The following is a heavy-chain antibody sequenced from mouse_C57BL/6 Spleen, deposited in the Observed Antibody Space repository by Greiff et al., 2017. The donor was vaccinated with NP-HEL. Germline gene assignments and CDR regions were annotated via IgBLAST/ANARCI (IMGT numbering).Heavy chain of an antibody. CDR2: INYDGSST. CDR3: ARGEDYDPWFAY. Sequence: EVHLVESEGGLVQPGSSMKLSCTASGFTFSDYYMAWVRQVPEKGLEWVANINYDGSSTYYLDSLKSRFIISRDNAKNILYLQMSSLKSEDTATYYCARGEDYDPWFAYWGQGTLVTVSA. D-gene: IGHD2-4*01. J-gene: IGHJ3*01. V-gene: IGHV5-16*01. CDR1: GFTFSDYY.